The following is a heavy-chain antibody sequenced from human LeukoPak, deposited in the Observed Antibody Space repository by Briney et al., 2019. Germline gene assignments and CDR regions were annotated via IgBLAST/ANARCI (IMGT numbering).Heavy chain of an antibody. D-gene: IGHD6-19*01. CDR3: AVVYSSGWAIDF. V-gene: IGHV5-51*01. CDR1: GYRFSTYW. CDR2: MCPGDSDT. J-gene: IGHJ4*02. Sequence: GESLKISCKGIGYRFSTYWIGWVRQMPGKGLEGMGIMCPGDSDTRYSRSFQGQVTISADKSISTTYLQWSSLKASDTAIYYCAVVYSSGWAIDFWGQGTLVTVSS.